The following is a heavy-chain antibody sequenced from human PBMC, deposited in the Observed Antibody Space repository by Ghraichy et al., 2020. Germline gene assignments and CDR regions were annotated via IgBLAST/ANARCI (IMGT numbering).Heavy chain of an antibody. CDR3: VKGCLPGIAVAGCFNLDS. D-gene: IGHD6-19*01. Sequence: GGSLRLSCSASGFTFTNYAMHWVRQAPGKGLEYVSGISNNGGSTYYTDSVQGRFTISTDNSKNTLYLQMSSLRAEDTAVYYCVKGCLPGIAVAGCFNLDSWGQGTLVTVSS. V-gene: IGHV3-64D*06. CDR1: GFTFTNYA. CDR2: ISNNGGST. J-gene: IGHJ1*01.